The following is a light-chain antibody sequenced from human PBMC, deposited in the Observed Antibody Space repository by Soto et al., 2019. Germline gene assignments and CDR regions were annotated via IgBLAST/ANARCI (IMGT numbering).Light chain of an antibody. J-gene: IGKJ5*01. CDR2: SAS. Sequence: DIQMTQSPSSLCPSIGHSVTITCRASQRINIYLNWYRQKPGKSPELLIYSASNLQSGVPSRFSGSGSGTDFTLTISGLQSEDFATYYCQQSFSTPTFGQGTRLEFK. V-gene: IGKV1-39*01. CDR3: QQSFSTPT. CDR1: QRINIY.